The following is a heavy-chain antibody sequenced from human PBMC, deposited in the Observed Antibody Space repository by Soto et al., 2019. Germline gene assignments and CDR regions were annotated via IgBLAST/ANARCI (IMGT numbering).Heavy chain of an antibody. Sequence: EVQLLESGGGLVQPGGSLRLSCAASGFTFSTYTMNWVRQAPGKGLEWVSFISSPSSSMSYADSVKGRFTISRDNANNSLFLQMNSLTAEDTAIYYCAREVRRGWFDPWGQGTLVTVSS. J-gene: IGHJ5*02. CDR2: ISSPSSSM. V-gene: IGHV3-21*02. CDR1: GFTFSTYT. CDR3: AREVRRGWFDP.